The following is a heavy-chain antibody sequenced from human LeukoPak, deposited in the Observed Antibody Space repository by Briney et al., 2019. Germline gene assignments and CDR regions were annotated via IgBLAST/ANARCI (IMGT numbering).Heavy chain of an antibody. D-gene: IGHD2-2*01. CDR3: ARDYCSTTTCLDY. CDR2: IWYDGSQK. V-gene: IGHV3-33*01. CDR1: GFTFSNYG. Sequence: QPGGSLRLSCAASGFTFSNYGMQWVRQAPGKGLEWLAVIWYDGSQKYYADSVKGRFTISREDSKNTLYLQMNSLRVEDTAMYYCARDYCSTTTCLDYWGQGTLVTVSS. J-gene: IGHJ4*02.